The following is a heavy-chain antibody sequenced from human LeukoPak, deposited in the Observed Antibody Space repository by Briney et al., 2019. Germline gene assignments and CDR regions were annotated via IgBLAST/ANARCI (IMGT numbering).Heavy chain of an antibody. D-gene: IGHD6-19*01. CDR2: ISWNSGNI. V-gene: IGHV3-9*01. CDR3: AKAAVADTFNYFDY. Sequence: GRSLRLSCAASGLTFYGYAMHWVRQAPGKGLEWVSGISWNSGNIAYADSVKGRFTISRDNAKNSLYLQMNSLRAEDTALYYCAKAAVADTFNYFDYWGQGTLVTVSS. CDR1: GLTFYGYA. J-gene: IGHJ4*02.